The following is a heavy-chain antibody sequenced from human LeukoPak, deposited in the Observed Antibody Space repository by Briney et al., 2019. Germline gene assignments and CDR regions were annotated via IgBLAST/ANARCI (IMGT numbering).Heavy chain of an antibody. Sequence: PSETLSLTCTVSGGSISSYYWSRIRQPPGKGLEWIGYIYYSGSTNYNPSLKSRVTISVDTSKNQFSLKLSSVTAADTAVYCCARDSNAFDIWGQGTMVTVSS. V-gene: IGHV4-59*01. CDR2: IYYSGST. CDR1: GGSISSYY. J-gene: IGHJ3*02. CDR3: ARDSNAFDI.